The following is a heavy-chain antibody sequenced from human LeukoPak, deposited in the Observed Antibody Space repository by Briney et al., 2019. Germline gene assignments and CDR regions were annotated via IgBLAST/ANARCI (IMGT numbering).Heavy chain of an antibody. Sequence: GRSLRLSCAASGFTFDDYAMYWVRQAPGRGLEWVSGISWNSGSIGYADSVKGRFTISRDNAKNSLYLQMNSLRAEDTALYYCAKDIRDWDRTQPYFCYGMDVWGQGTTVTVSS. V-gene: IGHV3-9*01. J-gene: IGHJ6*02. CDR2: ISWNSGSI. CDR1: GFTFDDYA. D-gene: IGHD5-18*01. CDR3: AKDIRDWDRTQPYFCYGMDV.